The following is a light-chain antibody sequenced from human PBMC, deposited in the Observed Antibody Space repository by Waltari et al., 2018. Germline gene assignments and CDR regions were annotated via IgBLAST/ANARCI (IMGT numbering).Light chain of an antibody. V-gene: IGLV4-69*01. J-gene: IGLJ2*01. CDR2: LNSDGSH. CDR1: SGHSSSA. Sequence: QLVLTQSPSASASLGASVKLTCTLSSGHSSSAIAWPPQQPEKGPRYLMKLNSDGSHSKGDGIPDRFSGSSSGAERYLTISSLQSEDEADYYCQTWGTGIVVFGGGTKLTVL. CDR3: QTWGTGIVV.